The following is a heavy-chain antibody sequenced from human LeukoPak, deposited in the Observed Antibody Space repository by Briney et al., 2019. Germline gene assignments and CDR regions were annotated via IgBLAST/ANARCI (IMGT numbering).Heavy chain of an antibody. D-gene: IGHD3-16*01. CDR2: IYYSGST. Sequence: SETLSLTCTVSGDSISSGTYFWGWIRQPPGKGLEWIGSIYYSGSTYYNPSLKSRVTISVDTSKNQFSLKLSSVTAADTAVYYCARDIGDAFDIWGQGTMVTVSS. V-gene: IGHV4-39*02. J-gene: IGHJ3*02. CDR3: ARDIGDAFDI. CDR1: GDSISSGTYF.